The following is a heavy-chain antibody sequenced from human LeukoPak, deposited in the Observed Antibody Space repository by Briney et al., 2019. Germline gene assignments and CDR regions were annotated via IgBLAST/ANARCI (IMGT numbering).Heavy chain of an antibody. CDR3: ARGIFGMVINGLDI. D-gene: IGHD3-3*01. V-gene: IGHV4-59*01. CDR1: GGSISSYY. J-gene: IGHJ3*02. Sequence: SETLSLTCTVSGGSISSYYWSWIRQPPGKGLEWIGYINYSETTNYNPSLKRRVTISVDTSRNQFSLRLSSVTAADTAVYYCARGIFGMVINGLDIWGQGAMVTVSS. CDR2: INYSETT.